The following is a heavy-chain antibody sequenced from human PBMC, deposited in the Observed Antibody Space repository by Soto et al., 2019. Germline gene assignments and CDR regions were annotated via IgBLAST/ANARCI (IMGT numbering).Heavy chain of an antibody. V-gene: IGHV1-69*13. D-gene: IGHD6-25*01. CDR2: ITPISGIT. CDR3: ARGGS. J-gene: IGHJ6*01. CDR1: GGTFRSYA. Sequence: ASVKVSCKVPGGTFRSYAINWGRQAPGQGLEWMGGITPISGITNHAQKFNGRVTLTADEPTSTDYMDLRSLRYDDTAVYYCARGGSWGQGSTGTVAS.